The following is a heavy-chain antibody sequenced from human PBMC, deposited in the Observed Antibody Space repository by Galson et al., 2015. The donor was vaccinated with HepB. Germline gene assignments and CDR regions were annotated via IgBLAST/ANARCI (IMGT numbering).Heavy chain of an antibody. D-gene: IGHD7-27*01. J-gene: IGHJ4*02. CDR1: GLTLSNVW. V-gene: IGHV3-15*07. Sequence: SLRLSCAVSGLTLSNVWMNWVRQAPGKGLEWVGRIKSNTAGGTTDYAAPVKGRFAISRDDSKNTLYLQMSSLKTEDTAVHYCSWGQAMYFDYWGQGTLVTVSS. CDR2: IKSNTAGGTT. CDR3: SWGQAMYFDY.